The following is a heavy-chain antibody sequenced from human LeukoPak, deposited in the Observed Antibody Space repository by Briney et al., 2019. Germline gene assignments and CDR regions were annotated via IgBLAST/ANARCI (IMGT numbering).Heavy chain of an antibody. CDR3: ARVGLGINYYYGMDV. J-gene: IGHJ6*02. CDR1: GFAFSSYS. D-gene: IGHD1-14*01. V-gene: IGHV3-48*01. Sequence: GGSLRLSCAASGFAFSSYSMSWVRQAPGKGLEWISYIGSISTPIYYADSVKGRVTISRDNAKNSLLLQMNSLRAEDTAVYYCARVGLGINYYYGMDVWGQGTTVTVSS. CDR2: IGSISTPI.